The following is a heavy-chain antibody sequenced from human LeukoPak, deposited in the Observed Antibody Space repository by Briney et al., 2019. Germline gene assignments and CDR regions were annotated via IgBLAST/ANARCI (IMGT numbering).Heavy chain of an antibody. CDR3: ARESTLVRGVTDY. Sequence: ASVKVSCKASGYTFTSYHLHWVRQAPGQGLEWMGWINPNSGGTNYAQKFQGRVTMTRDTSISTAYMELSSLRSEDTAVYFCARESTLVRGVTDYWGQGTLVTVSS. CDR2: INPNSGGT. CDR1: GYTFTSYH. J-gene: IGHJ4*02. D-gene: IGHD3-10*01. V-gene: IGHV1-2*02.